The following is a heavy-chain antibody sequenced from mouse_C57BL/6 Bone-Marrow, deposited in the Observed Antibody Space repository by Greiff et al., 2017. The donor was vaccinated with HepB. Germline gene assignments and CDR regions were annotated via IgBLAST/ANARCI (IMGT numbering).Heavy chain of an antibody. Sequence: VQLQQSGAELVKPGASVKISCKASGYAFSSYWMNWVKQRPGKGLEWFGQIYPGDGDTNYNGKFKGKATLTADKSSSTAYMQLSSLTSEDSAVYFCARWDHYHAMDYWGQGTSVTVSS. CDR1: GYAFSSYW. J-gene: IGHJ4*01. CDR3: ARWDHYHAMDY. CDR2: IYPGDGDT. V-gene: IGHV1-80*01. D-gene: IGHD4-1*01.